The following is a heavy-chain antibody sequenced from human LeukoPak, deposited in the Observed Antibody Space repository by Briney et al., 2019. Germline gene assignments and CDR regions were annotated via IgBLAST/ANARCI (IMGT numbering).Heavy chain of an antibody. V-gene: IGHV1-69*13. CDR2: IIPIFGTA. CDR1: GGTFSSYA. CDR3: ARRSKLGAAAAKATYYYYGMDV. J-gene: IGHJ6*02. Sequence: SVKVSCKASGGTFSSYAISWVRQAPGQGLEWMGGIIPIFGTANYAQKFQGRVTITADESTSTAYMELSSLRSEDTAVYYCARRSKLGAAAAKATYYYYGMDVWGQGTTATVSS. D-gene: IGHD6-13*01.